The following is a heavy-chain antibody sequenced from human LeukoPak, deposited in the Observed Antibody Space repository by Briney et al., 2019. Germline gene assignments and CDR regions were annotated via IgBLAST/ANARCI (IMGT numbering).Heavy chain of an antibody. D-gene: IGHD3-16*01. CDR2: ISGSGGNT. CDR1: GFTFSSYG. Sequence: GSLRLSCAASGFTFSSYGMSWVRQAPGKGLERVSSISGSGGNTYYADSVKGRFTISRDNSKNTLFLHMNSLRAEDTAVYYCAKALGGYHFDYWGQGTLVTVSS. V-gene: IGHV3-23*01. J-gene: IGHJ4*02. CDR3: AKALGGYHFDY.